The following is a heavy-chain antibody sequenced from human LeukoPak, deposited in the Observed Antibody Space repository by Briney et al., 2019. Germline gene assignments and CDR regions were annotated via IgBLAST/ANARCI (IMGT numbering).Heavy chain of an antibody. J-gene: IGHJ5*02. Sequence: SETLSLTCAVYGGSFSGYYWSWIRQPPGKGLEWIGEINHSGSTNYNPSLKSRVTISVDTSKNQFSLKLSSVTAADTAVYYCARELAAYYYDSSGYPNNWFDPWGQGTLVTVSS. CDR1: GGSFSGYY. D-gene: IGHD3-22*01. CDR2: INHSGST. V-gene: IGHV4-34*01. CDR3: ARELAAYYYDSSGYPNNWFDP.